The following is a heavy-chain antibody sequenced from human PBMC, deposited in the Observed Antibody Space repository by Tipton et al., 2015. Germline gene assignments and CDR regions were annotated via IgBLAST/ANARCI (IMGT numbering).Heavy chain of an antibody. V-gene: IGHV4-59*08. J-gene: IGHJ4*02. D-gene: IGHD3-3*01. CDR2: IQYSGST. CDR3: ACQDYDLLSRDYSAIDY. Sequence: TLSLTCSVSSDSISKYYWSWIRQPPGKELEWIGYIQYSGSTNYNPSLRSRVTISRDTSKNQFSLRLSSVTAADTAVYYCACQDYDLLSRDYSAIDYWGQGTLVTVSS. CDR1: SDSISKYY.